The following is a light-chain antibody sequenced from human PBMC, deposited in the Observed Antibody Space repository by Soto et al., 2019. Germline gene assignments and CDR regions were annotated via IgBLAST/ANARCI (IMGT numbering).Light chain of an antibody. CDR1: QSVSSNY. CDR3: QQYGSTPT. CDR2: GAS. J-gene: IGKJ4*01. V-gene: IGKV3-20*01. Sequence: ENVLTQSPGTLSLSPGARATLSCRASQSVSSNYLAWFQQKPGQTPRLLIYGASNRATGIPDRFSGSGSGTDFTLTISRLEPEDFAVYYCQQYGSTPTFGGGTKLEIK.